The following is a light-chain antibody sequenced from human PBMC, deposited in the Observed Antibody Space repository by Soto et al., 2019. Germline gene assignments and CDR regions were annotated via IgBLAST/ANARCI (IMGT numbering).Light chain of an antibody. V-gene: IGKV3-11*01. CDR2: DAS. CDR3: QQRSNWPIT. J-gene: IGKJ5*01. CDR1: QSVTSY. Sequence: DIVLTQSPVTLSLSPGERATLSCRASQSVTSYLAWYQQKPGQAPRLLIYDASHRATGIPARFSGSGSGTDFTLTISSLEPEDFAVYYCQQRSNWPITFGQGTRLEIK.